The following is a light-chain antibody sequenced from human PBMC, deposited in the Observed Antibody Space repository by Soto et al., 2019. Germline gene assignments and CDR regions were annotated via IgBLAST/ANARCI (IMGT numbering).Light chain of an antibody. Sequence: DIVMTQSPLSLPVTPGEPASISCRSSQSLLHSNGYNYLDWYLQKPGQSPQLLIYLGSNRASGVPDRLSGSGSGTDFTLKFSRVEVEDVGFYYCMQALKTPVFGPG. CDR2: LGS. CDR3: MQALKTPV. V-gene: IGKV2-28*01. J-gene: IGKJ3*01. CDR1: QSLLHSNGYNY.